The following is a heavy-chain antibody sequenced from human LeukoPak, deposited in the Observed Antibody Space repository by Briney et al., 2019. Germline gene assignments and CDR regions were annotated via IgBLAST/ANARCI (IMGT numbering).Heavy chain of an antibody. D-gene: IGHD3-9*01. CDR3: AKDRYFDWLSLRGAFDY. V-gene: IGHV3-23*01. J-gene: IGHJ4*02. Sequence: PGGSLRLSCAASGFMFSSYGMSWVRQAPGKGLEWVSVISGNGGSTYYADSVKGRFTISRDNSKNTLYLQMNSLRAEATAVYYCAKDRYFDWLSLRGAFDYWGQGTLVTVSS. CDR1: GFMFSSYG. CDR2: ISGNGGST.